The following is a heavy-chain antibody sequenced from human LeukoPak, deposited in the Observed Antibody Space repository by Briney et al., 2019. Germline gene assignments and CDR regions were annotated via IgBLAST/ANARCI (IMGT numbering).Heavy chain of an antibody. CDR1: GFTVSSNY. CDR2: IYSGRST. Sequence: GGSLRLSCAASGFTVSSNYMSWVRQAPGKGLEWVSIIYSGRSTYYADSVKGRFTISRDNSKNTLYLQMNSLRAEDTAVYYCAKARIAVAGPFDYWGQGTLVTVSS. J-gene: IGHJ4*02. V-gene: IGHV3-53*01. CDR3: AKARIAVAGPFDY. D-gene: IGHD6-19*01.